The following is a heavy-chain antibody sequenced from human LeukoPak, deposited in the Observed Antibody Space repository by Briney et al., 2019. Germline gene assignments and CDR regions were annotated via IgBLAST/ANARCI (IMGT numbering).Heavy chain of an antibody. J-gene: IGHJ4*02. Sequence: EGSLRLSCAASGFTFSSYAMSWVRQAPGKGLEWVSAISGSGGSTYYADSVKGRFTISRDNSKNTLYLQMNSLRAEDTAVYYCAKGPRGVRGVTNQLDYWGQGTLSPSPQ. CDR1: GFTFSSYA. CDR3: AKGPRGVRGVTNQLDY. D-gene: IGHD3-10*01. CDR2: ISGSGGST. V-gene: IGHV3-23*01.